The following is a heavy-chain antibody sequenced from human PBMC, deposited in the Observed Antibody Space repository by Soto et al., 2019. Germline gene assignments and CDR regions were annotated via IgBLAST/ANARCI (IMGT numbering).Heavy chain of an antibody. CDR2: IYYSGST. Sequence: SETLSLTCTVSGGSTSSYYWSWIRQPPGKGLEWIGYIYYSGSTNYNPSLKSRVTISVDTSKNQFSLKLSSVTAADTAVYYCAREVGCGSTSCYYYYLMNVWSQGTTVTVS. CDR1: GGSTSSYY. J-gene: IGHJ6*02. D-gene: IGHD2-2*01. CDR3: AREVGCGSTSCYYYYLMNV. V-gene: IGHV4-59*01.